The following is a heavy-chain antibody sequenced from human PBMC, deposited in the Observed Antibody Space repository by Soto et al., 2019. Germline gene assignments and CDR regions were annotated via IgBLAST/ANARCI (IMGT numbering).Heavy chain of an antibody. D-gene: IGHD3-10*01. J-gene: IGHJ4*02. CDR1: GGSIRTGGYS. V-gene: IGHV4-30-2*01. CDR2: INHSGST. Sequence: PSETLSLTCTVSGGSIRTGGYSWSWIRQPPGKGLEWIGEINHSGSTNYNPSLKSRVTISVDTSKNQFSLKLSSVTAADTAVYYCARGPAGDFDYWGQGTLVTVSS. CDR3: ARGPAGDFDY.